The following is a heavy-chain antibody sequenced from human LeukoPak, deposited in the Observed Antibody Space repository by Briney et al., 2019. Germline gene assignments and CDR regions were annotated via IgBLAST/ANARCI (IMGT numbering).Heavy chain of an antibody. CDR3: AREDYDYVWGSYRYWPY. V-gene: IGHV4-34*01. CDR2: INHSGST. D-gene: IGHD3-16*02. J-gene: IGHJ4*02. Sequence: SDTLSLAYAVYGGSFRGYYWSWLRQPPGKGLEGIGEINHSGSTNYNPSLKSRVTISVDTSKNQFSLKLSSVTAADTAVYYCAREDYDYVWGSYRYWPYWGQGTLVTVSS. CDR1: GGSFRGYY.